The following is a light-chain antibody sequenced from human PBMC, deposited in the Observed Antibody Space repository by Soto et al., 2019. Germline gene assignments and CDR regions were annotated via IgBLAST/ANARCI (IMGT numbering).Light chain of an antibody. V-gene: IGKV3-11*01. Sequence: EIVVTQSPATLSLSPGERATLSCWASQSVRNNRLAWYQQKPGQAPRLLIYDASNRATGIPARFSGSGSGTDFTLTISSLEPEDFAVYYCQQRSNWPPEITFGQRTRLEI. J-gene: IGKJ5*01. CDR1: QSVRNN. CDR3: QQRSNWPPEIT. CDR2: DAS.